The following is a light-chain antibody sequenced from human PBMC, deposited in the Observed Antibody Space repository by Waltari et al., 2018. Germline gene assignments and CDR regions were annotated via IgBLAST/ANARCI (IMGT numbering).Light chain of an antibody. CDR2: GAS. CDR1: QSVSSN. V-gene: IGKV3-15*01. Sequence: EIVMTQSPATLSVSPGERATLSCRASQSVSSNLAWYQQKPGQAPRLLIYGASTRATGIPARVSGSGSGTEFTLTISSLQSEDFAVYYCQQYNKWPLFSFGPGTKVDIK. CDR3: QQYNKWPLFS. J-gene: IGKJ3*01.